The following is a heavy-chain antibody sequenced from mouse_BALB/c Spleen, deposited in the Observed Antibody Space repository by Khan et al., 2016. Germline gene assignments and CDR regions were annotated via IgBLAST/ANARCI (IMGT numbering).Heavy chain of an antibody. V-gene: IGHV14-3*02. CDR2: IDPANGNT. D-gene: IGHD2-3*01. J-gene: IGHJ4*01. CDR1: GFKIKDTY. CDR3: ARGGYLYYYAMDY. Sequence: VQLQQPGAELVKPGASVKLSCTASGFKIKDTYMHWVKQRPEQGLEWIGRIDPANGNTKYDPKFQGKATITADTSSNTAYLQLSSLTSEDTAVCYCARGGYLYYYAMDYWGQGTSVTVSS.